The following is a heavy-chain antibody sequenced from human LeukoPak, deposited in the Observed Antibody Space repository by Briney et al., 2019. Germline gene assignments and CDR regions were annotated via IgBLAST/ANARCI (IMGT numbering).Heavy chain of an antibody. CDR1: GFTVSSNY. CDR3: ARDPPRGYSYDPTLRY. D-gene: IGHD5-18*01. Sequence: GGSLRLSCAASGFTVSSNYMSWVRQAPGKGLEWVSVIYSGGSTYYADSVKGRFTISRDNSKNTLYLQMNSLRAEDTAVYYCARDPPRGYSYDPTLRYWGQGTLVTVSS. J-gene: IGHJ4*02. V-gene: IGHV3-53*01. CDR2: IYSGGST.